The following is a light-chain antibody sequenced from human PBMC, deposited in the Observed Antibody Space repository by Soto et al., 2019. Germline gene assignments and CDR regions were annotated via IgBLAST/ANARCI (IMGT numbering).Light chain of an antibody. CDR2: EGT. CDR3: HQRNDWPLT. CDR1: QSVGTY. Sequence: EILLTQFPVTLSLSPGERATLSFRANQSVGTYLTWYQKKPGQAPRLLIYEGTDRATGVPARFSGSGSGTDFTLTISSLEPEDFAVYYCHQRNDWPLTFGGGTKVDIK. J-gene: IGKJ4*01. V-gene: IGKV3-11*01.